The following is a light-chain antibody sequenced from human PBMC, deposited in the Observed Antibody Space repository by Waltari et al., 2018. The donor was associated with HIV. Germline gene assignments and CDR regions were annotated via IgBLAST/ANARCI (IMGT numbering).Light chain of an antibody. CDR3: QQLNSYLRT. J-gene: IGKJ5*01. CDR1: QGITSY. CDR2: AAS. V-gene: IGKV1-9*01. Sequence: QLTQSPSFLSASVGDRVTITCRASQGITSYLAWYQQKPGKAPKLLIYAASTLQSGVPSRFSGSGSGTEFTLTISSLQPEDFATYYCQQLNSYLRTFGQGTRLEIK.